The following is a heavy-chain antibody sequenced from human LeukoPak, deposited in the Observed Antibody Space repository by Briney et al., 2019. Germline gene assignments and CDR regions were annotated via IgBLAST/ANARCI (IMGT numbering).Heavy chain of an antibody. CDR3: ARLGGVYYGSGSYLRSYYYYYYMDV. J-gene: IGHJ6*03. Sequence: PSETLSLTCAVYGGSFSGYYWSWIRQPPGKGLEWVGEINHSGSTNYNPSLKSRVTISVDTSKNQFSLKLSSVTAADTAVYYCARLGGVYYGSGSYLRSYYYYYYMDVWGKGTTVTISS. CDR2: INHSGST. D-gene: IGHD3-10*01. CDR1: GGSFSGYY. V-gene: IGHV4-34*01.